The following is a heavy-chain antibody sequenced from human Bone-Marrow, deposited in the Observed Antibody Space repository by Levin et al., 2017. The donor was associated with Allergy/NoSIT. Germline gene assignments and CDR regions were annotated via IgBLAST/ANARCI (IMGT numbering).Heavy chain of an antibody. CDR3: ARSGYSGYDPDLDYYYGMDV. V-gene: IGHV3-21*01. D-gene: IGHD5-12*01. J-gene: IGHJ6*02. CDR2: ISSSSSYI. Sequence: GESLKISCAASGFTFSSYSMNWVRQAPGKGLEWVSSISSSSSYIYYADSVKGRFTISRDNAKNSLYLQMNSLRAEDTAVYYCARSGYSGYDPDLDYYYGMDVWGQGTTVTVSS. CDR1: GFTFSSYS.